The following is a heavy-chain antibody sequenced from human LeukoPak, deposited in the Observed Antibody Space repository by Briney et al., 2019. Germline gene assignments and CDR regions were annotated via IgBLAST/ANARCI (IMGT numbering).Heavy chain of an antibody. D-gene: IGHD3-16*01. CDR2: VNPKTGVS. CDR1: GFTFTDYF. CDR3: ARGSALGGPRYPNDY. J-gene: IGHJ4*02. V-gene: IGHV1-2*02. Sequence: ASVKVSCKTSGFTFTDYFIHWVRQAPRQGLEWMGWVNPKTGVSKYAQKFHDRVTMTRDTSITTAYVELSTLKSDDTAVYYCARGSALGGPRYPNDYWGQGTLVTVSS.